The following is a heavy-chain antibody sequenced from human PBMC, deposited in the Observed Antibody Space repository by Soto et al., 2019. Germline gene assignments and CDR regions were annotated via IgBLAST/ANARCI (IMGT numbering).Heavy chain of an antibody. CDR3: ARGIVVVPAAMNYYYYGMDV. D-gene: IGHD2-2*01. CDR2: IIPIFGTA. J-gene: IGHJ6*02. CDR1: GGTFSSYA. V-gene: IGHV1-69*13. Sequence: SVKVSCKASGGTFSSYAISWVRQAPGQGLEWMGGIIPIFGTANYAQKFQGRVTITADESTSTAYMELSSLRSEDTAVYYCARGIVVVPAAMNYYYYGMDVWGQGTTVTVSS.